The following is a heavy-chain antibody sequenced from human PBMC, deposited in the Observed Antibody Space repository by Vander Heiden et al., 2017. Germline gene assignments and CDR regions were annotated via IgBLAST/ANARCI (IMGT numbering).Heavy chain of an antibody. CDR1: GFTFTNSW. J-gene: IGHJ4*02. V-gene: IGHV3-74*01. CDR2: INSDVSAT. Sequence: VQMADSGAGLVQPGGSLGLSCEASGFTFTNSWMHWVRQAPGKGLVSDSRINSDVSATIYADSVKGRFTISRDNAKNTLYLQMNSVRAEDTAVYYCVRAQPPLHNLPDYWGQGTLVTVSS. D-gene: IGHD1-1*01. CDR3: VRAQPPLHNLPDY.